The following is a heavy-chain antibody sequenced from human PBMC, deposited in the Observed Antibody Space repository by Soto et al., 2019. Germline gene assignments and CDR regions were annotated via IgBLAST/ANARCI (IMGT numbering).Heavy chain of an antibody. CDR1: GFSFVNYA. CDR3: AKATTNGGWFNPFDS. D-gene: IGHD6-19*01. CDR2: LSGSGTSK. V-gene: IGHV3-23*01. J-gene: IGHJ4*02. Sequence: GSLRLSCAASGFSFVNYAMNWVRQAPGKGLEWVSGLSGSGTSKYYADSVKSRFTISRDNSRDTLFLQMNSMTAADTAVYYCAKATTNGGWFNPFDSWGQGALVTVSS.